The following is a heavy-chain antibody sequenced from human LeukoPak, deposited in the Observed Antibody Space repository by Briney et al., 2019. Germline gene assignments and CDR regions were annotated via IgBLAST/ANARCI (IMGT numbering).Heavy chain of an antibody. D-gene: IGHD5-18*01. J-gene: IGHJ6*02. V-gene: IGHV3-9*01. CDR1: GFTFDDYA. CDR2: ISWNSGSI. CDR3: ARGTDTSYYYYGMDV. Sequence: PGGSLRLSCAASGFTFDDYAMHWVRQAPGKGLEWVSGISWNSGSIGYADSVKGRFTISRDNAKNSLYLQMNSLRAEDTAVYYCARGTDTSYYYYGMDVWGQGTTVTVSS.